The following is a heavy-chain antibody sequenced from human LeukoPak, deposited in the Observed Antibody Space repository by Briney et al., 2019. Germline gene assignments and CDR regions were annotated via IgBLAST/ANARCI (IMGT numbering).Heavy chain of an antibody. D-gene: IGHD5-18*01. Sequence: SETLSLTCTVSGGSISSGGYYWSWIRQHPGKGLEWIGYIYYSGSTYYNPSLKSRVTISVDTSKNQFSLKLSSVTAADTAVYYCAREIRSDTAMVTRWFDPWGQGTLVTVSS. J-gene: IGHJ5*02. CDR3: AREIRSDTAMVTRWFDP. CDR1: GGSISSGGYY. CDR2: IYYSGST. V-gene: IGHV4-31*03.